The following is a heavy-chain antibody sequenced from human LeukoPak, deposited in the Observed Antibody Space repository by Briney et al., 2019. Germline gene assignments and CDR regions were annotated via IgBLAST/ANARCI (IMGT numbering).Heavy chain of an antibody. Sequence: GGSLRLSCAASGFTFSNYAMSWVRQAPGKGLEWVSVIYSGGSTYYADSVKGRFTISRDNSKNTLYLQMNSLRVEDTAVYYCARDFGYYGSGSYLYYWGQGTLVTVSS. CDR3: ARDFGYYGSGSYLYY. CDR1: GFTFSNYA. J-gene: IGHJ4*02. D-gene: IGHD3-10*01. V-gene: IGHV3-66*01. CDR2: IYSGGST.